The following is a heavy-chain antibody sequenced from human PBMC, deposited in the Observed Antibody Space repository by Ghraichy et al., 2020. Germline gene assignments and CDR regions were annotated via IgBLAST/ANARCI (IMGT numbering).Heavy chain of an antibody. CDR1: GFTFSSYW. D-gene: IGHD3-3*01. Sequence: ESLNISCAASGFTFSSYWMSWVRQAPGKGLEWVANIKQDGSEKYYVDSVKGRFTISRDNAKNSLYLQMNSLRAEDTAVYYCARESRGYDFWSGYYSYYYYGMDVWGQGTTVTVSS. J-gene: IGHJ6*02. CDR2: IKQDGSEK. V-gene: IGHV3-7*01. CDR3: ARESRGYDFWSGYYSYYYYGMDV.